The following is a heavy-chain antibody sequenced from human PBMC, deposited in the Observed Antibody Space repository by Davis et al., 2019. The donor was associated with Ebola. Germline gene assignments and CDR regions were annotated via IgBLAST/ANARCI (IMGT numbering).Heavy chain of an antibody. CDR2: ISSSSSYI. CDR3: ARDNSSSSRTGYYYYGMDV. J-gene: IGHJ6*02. CDR1: GFTFSSYS. V-gene: IGHV3-21*01. Sequence: PGGSLRLSCAASGFTFSSYSMNWVRQAPGKGLEWVSSISSSSSYIYYADSVKGRFTISRDNAKNSLYLQMNSLRAEDTAVYYCARDNSSSSRTGYYYYGMDVWGQGTTVTVSS. D-gene: IGHD6-6*01.